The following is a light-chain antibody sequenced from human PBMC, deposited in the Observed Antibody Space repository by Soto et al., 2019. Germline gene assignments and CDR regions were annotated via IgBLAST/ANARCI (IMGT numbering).Light chain of an antibody. CDR1: QRASRQY. V-gene: IGKV3-20*01. CDR2: GVS. J-gene: IGKJ1*01. Sequence: VLTQSPDTLSLSPGERATPSCRASQRASRQYLSWYQQRPDQPPRLLIYGVSMRADDIPDRFSGSGSGSEFTLTINRLEPEDFAVYYCQDFDSPQWTFGQGTKVDIK. CDR3: QDFDSPQWT.